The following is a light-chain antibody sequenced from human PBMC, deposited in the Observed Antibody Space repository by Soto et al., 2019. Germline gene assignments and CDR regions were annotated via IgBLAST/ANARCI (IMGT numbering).Light chain of an antibody. CDR1: SSDVGPYNS. CDR2: DVS. J-gene: IGLJ1*01. V-gene: IGLV2-14*03. Sequence: QSVLAQPASVSGSPGQSITISCTGTSSDVGPYNSVSWYQQYPGKAPTLMIHDVSNRPSGVSNRFSGSKSGNTASLTISGLQAEDEADYYCSSFTSSSSYVFGSRTRSPS. CDR3: SSFTSSSSYV.